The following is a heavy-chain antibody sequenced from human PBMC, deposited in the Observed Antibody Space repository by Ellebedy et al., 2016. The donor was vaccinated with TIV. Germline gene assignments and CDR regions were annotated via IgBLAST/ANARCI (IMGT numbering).Heavy chain of an antibody. D-gene: IGHD1-26*01. V-gene: IGHV1-8*01. CDR1: GYTFTSYD. Sequence: AASVKVSCKASGYTFTSYDINWVRQATGQGLEWMGWMNPNSGNTGYAQKFQGRVSMNSDTSVTTAYLKLTRLTSQDTAVYYCARERSGSFSGWGQGTLVTVSS. CDR2: MNPNSGNT. CDR3: ARERSGSFSG. J-gene: IGHJ4*02.